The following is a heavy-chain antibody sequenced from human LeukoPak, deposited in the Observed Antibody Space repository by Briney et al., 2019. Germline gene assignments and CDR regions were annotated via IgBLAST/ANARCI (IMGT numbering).Heavy chain of an antibody. CDR3: ARDSKQYSSSWYLSYYYYYMDV. J-gene: IGHJ6*03. Sequence: ASVKVSCKASGYTFTGYYMHWVRQAPGQGLEWMGWINPKSGGTNYAQKFQGRVTMTRDTSISTAYMELSRLRSDDTAVYYCARDSKQYSSSWYLSYYYYYMDVWGKGTTVTVSS. CDR2: INPKSGGT. V-gene: IGHV1-2*02. CDR1: GYTFTGYY. D-gene: IGHD6-13*01.